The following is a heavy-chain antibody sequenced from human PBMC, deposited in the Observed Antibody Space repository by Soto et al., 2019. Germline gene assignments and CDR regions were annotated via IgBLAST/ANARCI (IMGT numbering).Heavy chain of an antibody. V-gene: IGHV4-59*01. D-gene: IGHD3-22*01. CDR3: AGYDSSGYYRFDY. CDR2: IYYSGST. J-gene: IGHJ4*02. Sequence: XETLYLSCTVSGCSISSYYWGWIRQPPGKGLEWIGYIYYSGSTNYNPSLKSRVTISVDTSKNQFSLKLSSVTAADTAVYYCAGYDSSGYYRFDYWGQGTLVTVSS. CDR1: GCSISSYY.